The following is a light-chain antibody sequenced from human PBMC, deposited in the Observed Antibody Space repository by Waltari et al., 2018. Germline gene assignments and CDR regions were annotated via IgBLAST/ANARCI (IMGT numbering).Light chain of an antibody. CDR2: AAS. V-gene: IGKV1-6*01. J-gene: IGKJ2*03. CDR1: QNIYSN. CDR3: QHYYDNPYS. Sequence: QSPSALSASVGDRVTISCRASQNIYSNLAWYQQKPGKAPKLLIYAASSLQSGIPSRFSGSGSGTDFTLTISSLQPEDSAAYYCQHYYDNPYSFGQGTKVEIK.